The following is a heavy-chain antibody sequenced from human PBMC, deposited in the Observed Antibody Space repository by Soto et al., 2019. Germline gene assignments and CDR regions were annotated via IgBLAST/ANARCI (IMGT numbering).Heavy chain of an antibody. CDR2: ISGSGGST. D-gene: IGHD6-13*01. CDR1: AFTFSSYA. J-gene: IGHJ5*02. CDR3: AKGYSSSWFNWFDP. V-gene: IGHV3-23*01. Sequence: LXLSCAASAFTFSSYAMSWVRQAPGKGLEWVSAISGSGGSTYYADSVKGRFTISRDNSKNTLYLQMNSLRAEDTAVYYCAKGYSSSWFNWFDPWGQGTLVTVSS.